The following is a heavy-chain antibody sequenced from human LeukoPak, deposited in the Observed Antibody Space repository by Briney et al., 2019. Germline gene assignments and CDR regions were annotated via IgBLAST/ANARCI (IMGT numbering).Heavy chain of an antibody. J-gene: IGHJ6*03. CDR1: GGSISRGSYY. D-gene: IGHD6-6*01. Sequence: KPSQTLSLTCTVSGGSISRGSYYWSWIRQPAGKGLEWIGRIYTSGSTNYNPSLKSRVTISVDTSKNQFSLKLSSVTAADTAVYYCARDSWGIAARLDYYYYMDVWGKGTTVTVSS. V-gene: IGHV4-61*02. CDR3: ARDSWGIAARLDYYYYMDV. CDR2: IYTSGST.